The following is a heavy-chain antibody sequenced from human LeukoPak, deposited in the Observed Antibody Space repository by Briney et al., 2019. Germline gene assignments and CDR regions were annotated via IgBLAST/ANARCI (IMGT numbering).Heavy chain of an antibody. CDR3: AKDLAYCGGDCYPEYFQH. J-gene: IGHJ1*01. V-gene: IGHV3-11*01. Sequence: GGSLRLSCAASGFTFSDYYMSWIRQAPGKGLEWVSYISSSGSTIYYADSVKGRFTISRDNSKNTLYLQMNGLRAEDTAVYYCAKDLAYCGGDCYPEYFQHWGQGTLVTVSS. CDR1: GFTFSDYY. D-gene: IGHD2-21*02. CDR2: ISSSGSTI.